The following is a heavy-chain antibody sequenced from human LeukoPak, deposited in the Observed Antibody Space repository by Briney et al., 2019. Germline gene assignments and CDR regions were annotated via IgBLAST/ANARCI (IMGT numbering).Heavy chain of an antibody. D-gene: IGHD4-17*01. V-gene: IGHV1-18*01. CDR3: ARDLHYGDYEDY. J-gene: IGHJ4*02. CDR2: ISAYNGNT. Sequence: ASVKVSCKASGGTFSSYTISWVRQAPGQGLEWMGWISAYNGNTNYAQKLQGRVTMTTDTSTSTAYMELRSLRSDDTAVYYCARDLHYGDYEDYWGQGTPVTVSS. CDR1: GGTFSSYT.